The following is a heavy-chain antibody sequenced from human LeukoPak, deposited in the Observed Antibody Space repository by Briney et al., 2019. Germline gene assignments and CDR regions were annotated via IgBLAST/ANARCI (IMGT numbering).Heavy chain of an antibody. J-gene: IGHJ4*02. CDR2: IIPIFGTA. Sequence: SVKVSCKASGGTFSSYAISCVRQTPRQGLEWMGRIIPIFGTANYAQKFQGRVTITTDESTSTAYMELSSLRSEDTAVYYCATPTVHTSGCSYGSLYYWGQGTLVTVSS. CDR1: GGTFSSYA. D-gene: IGHD5-18*01. V-gene: IGHV1-69*05. CDR3: ATPTVHTSGCSYGSLYY.